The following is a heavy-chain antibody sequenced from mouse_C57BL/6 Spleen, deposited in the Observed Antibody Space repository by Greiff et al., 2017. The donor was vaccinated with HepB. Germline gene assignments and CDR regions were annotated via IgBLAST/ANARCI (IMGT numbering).Heavy chain of an antibody. V-gene: IGHV5-6*01. CDR1: GFTFSSYG. D-gene: IGHD1-1*01. J-gene: IGHJ4*01. CDR2: ISSGGSYT. Sequence: EVKVVESGGDLVKPGGSLKLSCAASGFTFSSYGMSWVRQTPDKRLEWVATISSGGSYTYYPDSVKGRFTISRDNAKNTLYLQMSSLKSEDTAMYYCARDGSSYYYAMDYWGQGTSVTVSS. CDR3: ARDGSSYYYAMDY.